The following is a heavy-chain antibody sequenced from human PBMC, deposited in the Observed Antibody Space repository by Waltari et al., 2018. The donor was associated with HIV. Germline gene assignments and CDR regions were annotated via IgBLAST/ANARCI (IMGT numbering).Heavy chain of an antibody. CDR2: IYSDGSM. V-gene: IGHV3-53*01. CDR3: ARERATISEGAYGMDV. CDR1: GFTVRSNY. J-gene: IGHJ6*02. Sequence: VQLVESGGGLIQPGGSLRLSCEDSGFTVRSNYFHLLRLAHGKGLEWVSVIYSDGSMYYADAVKGRFTVSRDNSKNTLFLQMNSLRTEDTAVYYCARERATISEGAYGMDVWGQGATVTVSS. D-gene: IGHD5-12*01.